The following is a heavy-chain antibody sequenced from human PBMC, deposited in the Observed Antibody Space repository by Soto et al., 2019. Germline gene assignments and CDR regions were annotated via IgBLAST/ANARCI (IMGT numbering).Heavy chain of an antibody. CDR2: IGTAGDT. CDR3: ARGPTEYCSGGSCYRDGAFDI. CDR1: GFTFSSYD. J-gene: IGHJ3*02. D-gene: IGHD2-15*01. Sequence: PGWSLRLSCAASGFTFSSYDMHWVRQATGKGLEWVSAIGTAGDTYYPGSVKGRFTISRDNAKNSLYLQMNSLRAGDTAVYYCARGPTEYCSGGSCYRDGAFDIWGQGTMVTVSS. V-gene: IGHV3-13*01.